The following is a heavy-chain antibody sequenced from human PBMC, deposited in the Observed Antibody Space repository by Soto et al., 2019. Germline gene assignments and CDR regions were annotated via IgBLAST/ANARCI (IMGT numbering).Heavy chain of an antibody. J-gene: IGHJ6*02. D-gene: IGHD3-3*01. Sequence: SETLSLTCTVSGGSISSSSYYWGWIRQPPGKGLEWIGSIYYSGSTYYNPSLKSRVTISVDTSKNQFSLKLSSVTAADTAVYYCASPLYDFYGMDVWGQGTTVT. V-gene: IGHV4-39*01. CDR3: ASPLYDFYGMDV. CDR2: IYYSGST. CDR1: GGSISSSSYY.